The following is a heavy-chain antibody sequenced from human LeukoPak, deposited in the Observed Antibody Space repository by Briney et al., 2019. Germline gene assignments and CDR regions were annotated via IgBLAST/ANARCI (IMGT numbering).Heavy chain of an antibody. D-gene: IGHD6-19*01. CDR2: ISGSDDST. Sequence: GGSLRLSCAASGFTLSNYAMSWVRQAPGKGLEWVSSISGSDDSTYYADSVKGRFTIFRDNSKNTLYLQMNSLRAEDTAVYYCAKMYASGWYGENWGQGTLVTVSS. V-gene: IGHV3-23*01. J-gene: IGHJ4*02. CDR1: GFTLSNYA. CDR3: AKMYASGWYGEN.